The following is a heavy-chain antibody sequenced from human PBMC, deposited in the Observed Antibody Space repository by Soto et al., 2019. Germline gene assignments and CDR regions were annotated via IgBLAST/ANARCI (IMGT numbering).Heavy chain of an antibody. Sequence: EVQLLESGAGLVQPGGSLRLSCAASGFTFSSYAMSWVRQALGKGLEWVSGISTSGDSTYYADSVKGRFTISRDNSKDTLYLQMNSLRAGDTAVYYCAINSRYCSSTSCYADWGQGTLVTVSS. CDR3: AINSRYCSSTSCYAD. CDR1: GFTFSSYA. D-gene: IGHD2-2*01. CDR2: ISTSGDST. V-gene: IGHV3-23*01. J-gene: IGHJ4*02.